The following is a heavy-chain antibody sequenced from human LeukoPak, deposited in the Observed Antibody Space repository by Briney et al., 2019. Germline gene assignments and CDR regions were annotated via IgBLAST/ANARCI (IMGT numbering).Heavy chain of an antibody. Sequence: GGSLRLSCAVSGFTISSHGMHWVRQAPGKGLEWVAMTSYDGNSKYYGDSVKGRFTISRDNSKNTLYLQMDSLRTEDTAVYYCAKDWGSSGWYNYFDPWGQGTLVTVSS. V-gene: IGHV3-30*18. J-gene: IGHJ5*02. CDR3: AKDWGSSGWYNYFDP. CDR2: TSYDGNSK. CDR1: GFTISSHG. D-gene: IGHD6-19*01.